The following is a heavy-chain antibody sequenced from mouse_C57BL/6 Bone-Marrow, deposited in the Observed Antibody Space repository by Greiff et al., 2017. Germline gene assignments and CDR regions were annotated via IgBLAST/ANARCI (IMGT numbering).Heavy chain of an antibody. CDR2: LYPGDGDT. CDR3: ARSEGNYDFDY. V-gene: IGHV1-80*01. J-gene: IGHJ2*01. D-gene: IGHD2-1*01. CDR1: GYAFSSYW. Sequence: VQLQQSGAELVKPGASVKISCKASGYAFSSYWMNWVKQRPGKGLEWIGQLYPGDGDTNYNGKFKGKATLTADKSSSTAYMQLSSLTSEDSAVYFCARSEGNYDFDYWGQGTTLTVSS.